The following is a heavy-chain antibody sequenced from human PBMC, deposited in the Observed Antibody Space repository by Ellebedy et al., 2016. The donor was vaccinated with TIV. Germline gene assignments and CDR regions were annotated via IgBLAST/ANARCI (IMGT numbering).Heavy chain of an antibody. CDR3: ARVHIVVVTAAISGDNWFDP. D-gene: IGHD2-2*01. CDR1: GGTFSSYA. V-gene: IGHV1-69*13. J-gene: IGHJ5*02. Sequence: SVKVSCXASGGTFSSYAISWVRQAPGQGLEWMGGIIPIFGTANYAQKFQGGVTITADESTSTAYMELSSLRSEDTAVYYCARVHIVVVTAAISGDNWFDPWGQGTLVTVSS. CDR2: IIPIFGTA.